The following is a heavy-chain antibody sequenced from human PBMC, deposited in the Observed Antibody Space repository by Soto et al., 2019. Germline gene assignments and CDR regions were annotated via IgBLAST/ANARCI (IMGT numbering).Heavy chain of an antibody. J-gene: IGHJ4*02. V-gene: IGHV3-7*01. CDR1: GFTFSSFW. CDR3: ARDYMNY. CDR2: IKGDGSEE. Sequence: GGSMRLSCAASGFTFSSFWMSWVRQAPGKGLEWVANIKGDGSEEWYADSVKGRFTISRDNAKSSLCLQMNSLTADDTAVYYCARDYMNYWGQGTLVTVSS.